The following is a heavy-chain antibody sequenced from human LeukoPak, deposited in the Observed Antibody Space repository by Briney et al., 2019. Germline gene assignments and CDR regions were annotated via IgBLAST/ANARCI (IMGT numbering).Heavy chain of an antibody. CDR2: INHSGST. J-gene: IGHJ4*02. V-gene: IGHV4-34*01. D-gene: IGHD3-10*01. CDR3: ARVIHYYGSGSPFDY. CDR1: GGSFSGYY. Sequence: SETLSLTCAVYGGSFSGYYWSWIRQPPGKGLEWIGEINHSGSTNYNPSLKSRVTISVDTSKNQFSLKLSSVTAADTAVYYCARVIHYYGSGSPFDYWGQGTLVTVSP.